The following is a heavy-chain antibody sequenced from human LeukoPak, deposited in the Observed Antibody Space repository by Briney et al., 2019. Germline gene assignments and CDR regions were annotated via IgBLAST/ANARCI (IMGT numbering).Heavy chain of an antibody. CDR2: IGGSGGGT. Sequence: GGSLRLSCAASGFTFSTYGMSWVRQAPGKGLEWLSAIGGSGGGTYYADSVKGRFTISRDNSKNTLYLQMNSLRAEDTAVYYCAREFGSGWLNYYYMDVWGKGTTVTVSS. CDR3: AREFGSGWLNYYYMDV. CDR1: GFTFSTYG. J-gene: IGHJ6*03. D-gene: IGHD6-19*01. V-gene: IGHV3-23*01.